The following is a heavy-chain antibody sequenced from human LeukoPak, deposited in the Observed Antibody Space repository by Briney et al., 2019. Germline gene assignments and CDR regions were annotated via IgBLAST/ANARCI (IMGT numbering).Heavy chain of an antibody. CDR1: GGSISSYY. D-gene: IGHD6-13*01. CDR2: IYYSGST. CDR3: ARAAGYSSSWYVSYGMDV. J-gene: IGHJ6*02. Sequence: SETLSLTCTVSGGSISSYYWSWIRQPPGKGLEWIGYIYYSGSTNYNPSLKSRVTISVDTSKNQFSLKLSSVTAADTAVYYCARAAGYSSSWYVSYGMDVWGQGTTVTVSS. V-gene: IGHV4-59*01.